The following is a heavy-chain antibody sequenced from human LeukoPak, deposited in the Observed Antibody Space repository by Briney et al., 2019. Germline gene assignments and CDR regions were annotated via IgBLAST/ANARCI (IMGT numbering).Heavy chain of an antibody. CDR2: ITWNTGNI. CDR1: GFTFGEFA. Sequence: GGSLRLSCAASGFTFGEFAMHWVRQVPGRGLEWVSSITWNTGNIFYADSVKGRFTISRDNSKNTLYLQMNSLRAEDTAIYYCAKRSAESSGYFDYWGQGTLVTVSS. CDR3: AKRSAESSGYFDY. V-gene: IGHV3-9*01. J-gene: IGHJ4*02. D-gene: IGHD6-19*01.